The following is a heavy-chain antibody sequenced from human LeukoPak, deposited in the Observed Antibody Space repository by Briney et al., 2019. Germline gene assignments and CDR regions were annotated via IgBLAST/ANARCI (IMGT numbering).Heavy chain of an antibody. D-gene: IGHD3-22*01. Sequence: PGGSLRLSCAASGFTLSSYAMSWVRQAPGKGLEWVSAISGSGGSTYYADSVKGRFTISRDNSKNTLYLQMNSLRAEDTAVYYCAKDQAGGMYYYDSSGSKRVYWGQGTLVTVSS. V-gene: IGHV3-23*01. CDR3: AKDQAGGMYYYDSSGSKRVY. CDR2: ISGSGGST. J-gene: IGHJ4*02. CDR1: GFTLSSYA.